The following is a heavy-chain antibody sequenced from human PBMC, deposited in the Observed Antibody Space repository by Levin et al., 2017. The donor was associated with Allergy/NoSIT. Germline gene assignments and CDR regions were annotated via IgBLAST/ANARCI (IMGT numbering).Heavy chain of an antibody. D-gene: IGHD5-12*01. CDR2: VNWNSGRI. J-gene: IGHJ1*01. V-gene: IGHV3-9*01. Sequence: GGSLRLSCVASGFTFDDYAMHWVRQAPGKGLEWVSSVNWNSGRIDYAESVKGRFTISRDNAKNFVYLQMNSLRLDDTAIYFCAKEGHDGNLYAEYFQHWGQGTLVTVSS. CDR3: AKEGHDGNLYAEYFQH. CDR1: GFTFDDYA.